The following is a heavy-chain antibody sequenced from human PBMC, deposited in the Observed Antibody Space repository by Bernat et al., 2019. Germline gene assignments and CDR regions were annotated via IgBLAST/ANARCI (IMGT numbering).Heavy chain of an antibody. D-gene: IGHD2-2*03. J-gene: IGHJ2*01. Sequence: EVQLLESGGGLVQPGGSLRLSCAASGFTFSSYAMSWVRQAPGKGLEWVSAISGSGGSTYYADSVKGRFTISRDNSKNTLYLQMNSLRAEDTAVYYCAKDGYCSSTSCYRYWYFDLWGRGTLVTVSS. V-gene: IGHV3-23*01. CDR3: AKDGYCSSTSCYRYWYFDL. CDR1: GFTFSSYA. CDR2: ISGSGGST.